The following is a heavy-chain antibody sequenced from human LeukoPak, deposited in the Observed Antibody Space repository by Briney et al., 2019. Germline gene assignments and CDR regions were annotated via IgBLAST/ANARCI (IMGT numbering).Heavy chain of an antibody. CDR2: ISSSSSYI. CDR1: GFTFSSYS. CDR3: ARDGSGSYFQIGHDAFDI. Sequence: PGGSLRLSCAASGFTFSSYSMNWVRQAPGKGLERVSSISSSSSYIYYADSVKGRFTISRDNAKNSLYLQMNSLRAEDTAVYYCARDGSGSYFQIGHDAFDIWGQGTMVTVSS. V-gene: IGHV3-21*01. D-gene: IGHD1-26*01. J-gene: IGHJ3*02.